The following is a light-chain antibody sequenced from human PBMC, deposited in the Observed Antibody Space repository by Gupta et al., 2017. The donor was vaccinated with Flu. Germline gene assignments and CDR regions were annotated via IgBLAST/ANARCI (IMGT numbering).Light chain of an antibody. J-gene: IGLJ3*02. CDR2: DNN. V-gene: IGLV1-51*01. Sequence: QSVLTQPPSVSAAPGQKVTISCSGSSSNIGNNYVSWYQQLPGTAPKLLIYDNNMRPSGIPDRFSGSKSGTSATLGITGLQTGDEADYYCGTWDSSLSAGPWVFGGGTKLTVL. CDR1: SSNIGNNY. CDR3: GTWDSSLSAGPWV.